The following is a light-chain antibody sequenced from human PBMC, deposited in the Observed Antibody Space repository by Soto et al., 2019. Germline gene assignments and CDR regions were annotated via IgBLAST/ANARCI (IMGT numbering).Light chain of an antibody. CDR1: QSISSW. CDR3: QQYNSYSWT. V-gene: IGKV1-5*01. CDR2: DAS. J-gene: IGKJ1*01. Sequence: DIQMTQSPSTLSASVGDRVTITCRASQSISSWLAWYQQKPGKAPKLLIYDASSLESGVPSRFSGSGSGTEFTITRSSLQPDEFATYYCQQYNSYSWTFGQGTEVEIK.